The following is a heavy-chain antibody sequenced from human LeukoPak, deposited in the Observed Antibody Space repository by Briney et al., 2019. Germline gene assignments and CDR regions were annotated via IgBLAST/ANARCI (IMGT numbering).Heavy chain of an antibody. Sequence: GGSLRLSCAASGFTFTDYSMTWVRPAPGKGPEWGSPIRTVSTYTFYSDSAKGRFTITRDNAKNTLYLQMSSLSAEDTGVYYCARDGSGFYLYYYMDVWGRGTTVTVSS. V-gene: IGHV3-21*01. D-gene: IGHD6-25*01. CDR1: GFTFTDYS. CDR2: IRTVSTYT. J-gene: IGHJ6*03. CDR3: ARDGSGFYLYYYMDV.